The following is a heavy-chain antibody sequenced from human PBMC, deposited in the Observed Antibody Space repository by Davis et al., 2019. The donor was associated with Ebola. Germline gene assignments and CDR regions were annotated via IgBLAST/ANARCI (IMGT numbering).Heavy chain of an antibody. D-gene: IGHD2-8*01. Sequence: GESLKISCAASGFTFRDSAMSWVRRAPGKGLEWVSSISVTGSIRHHADSVEGRFTVSRDNSKNTVYLHMSSLRAEDTAVYYCARDEGIMGLDPWGQRTLVTVSS. CDR2: ISVTGSIR. J-gene: IGHJ5*02. V-gene: IGHV3-23*01. CDR3: ARDEGIMGLDP. CDR1: GFTFRDSA.